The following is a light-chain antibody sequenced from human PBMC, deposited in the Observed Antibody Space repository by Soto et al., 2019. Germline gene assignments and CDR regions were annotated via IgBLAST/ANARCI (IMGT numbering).Light chain of an antibody. CDR2: EVR. CDR1: ASDVGAYDF. CDR3: SSSTSSSTLV. V-gene: IGLV2-14*01. J-gene: IGLJ2*01. Sequence: QSALTQPASVSGSPGQSITISCTGTASDVGAYDFVSWYQQHPGKPPKLLIFEVRDRPSGVSNRFSGSKSGNTASLTISGLQPEEDAYYFCSSSTSSSTLVFGGVTKLTVL.